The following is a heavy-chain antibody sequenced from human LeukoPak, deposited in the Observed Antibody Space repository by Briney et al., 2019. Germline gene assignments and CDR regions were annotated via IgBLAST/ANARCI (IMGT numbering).Heavy chain of an antibody. Sequence: GESLKISCKASGYNFTTYWIGWARQMPGKGLEYMGIIYPRDSQIRYSPSFQGQVTISADKSISTAYLQWTSLKASDTAIYYCARHTKRPQAGWFDPWGQGTLVTVSS. V-gene: IGHV5-51*01. CDR3: ARHTKRPQAGWFDP. J-gene: IGHJ5*02. CDR2: IYPRDSQI. D-gene: IGHD6-25*01. CDR1: GYNFTTYW.